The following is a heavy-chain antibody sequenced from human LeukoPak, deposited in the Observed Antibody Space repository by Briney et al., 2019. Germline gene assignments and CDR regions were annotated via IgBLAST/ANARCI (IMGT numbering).Heavy chain of an antibody. V-gene: IGHV1-2*02. D-gene: IGHD6-25*01. Sequence: GASVKVSCKASGYTFTGYYMHWVRQAPGQGLEWMGWINPNGGGTNYAQKFQGRVTTTRDTSISTAYMELSRLRSDDTAVYYCARGDRGYVKNWFDPWGQGTLVTVSS. CDR3: ARGDRGYVKNWFDP. CDR1: GYTFTGYY. CDR2: INPNGGGT. J-gene: IGHJ5*02.